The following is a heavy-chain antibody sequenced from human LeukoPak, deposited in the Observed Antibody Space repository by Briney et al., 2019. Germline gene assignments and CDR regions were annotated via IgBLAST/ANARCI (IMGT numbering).Heavy chain of an antibody. Sequence: SQTLSLTCAVSGVSISSGGYSWSWIRQPPGKGLEWIGYIYHSGSTYYNPSLKSRVTISVDTSKNQFSLKLSSVTAADTAVYYCARHDRWLNAFDIWGQGTMVTVSS. D-gene: IGHD4-23*01. CDR1: GVSISSGGYS. V-gene: IGHV4-30-2*03. CDR3: ARHDRWLNAFDI. CDR2: IYHSGST. J-gene: IGHJ3*02.